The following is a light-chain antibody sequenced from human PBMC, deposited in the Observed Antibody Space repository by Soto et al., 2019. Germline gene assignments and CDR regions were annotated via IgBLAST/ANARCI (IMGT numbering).Light chain of an antibody. CDR3: QQYNTWPPIT. CDR1: QSVSSK. CDR2: GAS. Sequence: EIVMTQSPATLSVSPGERATLSCRASQSVSSKLAWYQQKPGQAPRLLIYGASTRATGIPARFSGSGSGTEFTLTTSSLQSEDVAVYYCQQYNTWPPITFGPGTRVEIK. J-gene: IGKJ5*01. V-gene: IGKV3-15*01.